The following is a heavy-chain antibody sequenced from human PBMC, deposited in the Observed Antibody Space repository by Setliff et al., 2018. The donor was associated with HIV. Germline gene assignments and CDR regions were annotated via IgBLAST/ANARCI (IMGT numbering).Heavy chain of an antibody. V-gene: IGHV4-34*01. J-gene: IGHJ4*02. CDR1: GGSFSGYF. CDR2: SNYDGKT. Sequence: SETLSLTCAVYGGSFSGYFWSWIRQPPGKGLEWIGESNYDGKTKYNPSLKSRVSISADTSKNQFYLKLTSVTAADTAVYYCARGYSSGWVDYWGQGTLVTVPQ. CDR3: ARGYSSGWVDY. D-gene: IGHD6-19*01.